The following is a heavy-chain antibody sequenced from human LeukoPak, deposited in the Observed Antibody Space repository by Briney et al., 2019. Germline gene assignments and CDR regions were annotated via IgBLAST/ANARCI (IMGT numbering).Heavy chain of an antibody. CDR3: ARDGVGCCSSNICYKFDP. D-gene: IGHD2-2*02. V-gene: IGHV1-46*01. J-gene: IGHJ5*02. Sequence: ASVKVSCKASGYTFTSYYMHWVRQAPGQGLEWMGIINPSGGSTSYAQKFQGRVTMTRDTSTSTVYMELSSLGSEDTAMYYCARDGVGCCSSNICYKFDPWGQGTLVTASS. CDR2: INPSGGST. CDR1: GYTFTSYY.